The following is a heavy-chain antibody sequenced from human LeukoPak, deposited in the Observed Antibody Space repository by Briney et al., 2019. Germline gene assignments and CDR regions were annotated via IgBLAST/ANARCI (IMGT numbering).Heavy chain of an antibody. D-gene: IGHD1-14*01. CDR2: ISGSGRST. CDR3: ARETTVDGGNAFDI. V-gene: IGHV3-23*01. Sequence: GGSLRLSCAGSGYSFTNYAMSWVRQAPGKGLEWVSVISGSGRSTNYADSVKGRFTISRENAKNSLYLQMNSLRAGDTAVYYCARETTVDGGNAFDIWGQGTMVTVSS. CDR1: GYSFTNYA. J-gene: IGHJ3*02.